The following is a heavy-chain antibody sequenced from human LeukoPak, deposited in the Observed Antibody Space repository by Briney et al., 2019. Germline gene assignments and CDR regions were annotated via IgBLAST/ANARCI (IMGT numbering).Heavy chain of an antibody. Sequence: SETLSLTCTVSGGSISSYYWSWIRQPAGKGLEWIGRIYTSGSTNYNPSLKSRVTMSVDTSKNQFSLKLSSVTAADTAVYHCVALVVPAARDYYGMDVWGQGTTVTVSS. J-gene: IGHJ6*02. CDR1: GGSISSYY. V-gene: IGHV4-4*07. CDR3: VALVVPAARDYYGMDV. CDR2: IYTSGST. D-gene: IGHD2-2*01.